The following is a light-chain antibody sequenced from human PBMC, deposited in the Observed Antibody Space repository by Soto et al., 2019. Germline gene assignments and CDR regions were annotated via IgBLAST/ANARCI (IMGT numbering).Light chain of an antibody. Sequence: SYELTQPHSVSVATQQMARITCGGNDIGSKAVHWYQQKPGQDPVLVIYNDTSRPSGIFERFSGSILGNKAALTITGAQADDESHYYCVLYMGSGISVFGGGTKLTVL. V-gene: IGLV3-12*02. J-gene: IGLJ3*02. CDR3: VLYMGSGISV. CDR2: NDT. CDR1: DIGSKA.